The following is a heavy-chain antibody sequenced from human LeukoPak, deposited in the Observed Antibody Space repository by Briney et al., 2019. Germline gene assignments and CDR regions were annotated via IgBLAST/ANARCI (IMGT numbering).Heavy chain of an antibody. CDR1: GGSVSSSSYY. Sequence: SETLSLTCTVSGGSVSSSSYYWSWIRQPAGKGLEWIGRIYTSGRTIYNPSLKSRVTISADTSKNQFSLRVGPVTAADTAVYYCARGYWFYFDYWGQGTLVTVSS. D-gene: IGHD2-8*02. J-gene: IGHJ4*02. CDR2: IYTSGRT. V-gene: IGHV4-61*02. CDR3: ARGYWFYFDY.